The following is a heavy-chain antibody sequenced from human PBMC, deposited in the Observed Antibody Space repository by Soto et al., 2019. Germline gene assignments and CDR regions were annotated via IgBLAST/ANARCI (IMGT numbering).Heavy chain of an antibody. Sequence: SVKVSCKASGFTFTSSAMQWVRQARGQRLEWIGWIVVGSGNTNYAQKFQERVTITRDMSTSTAYMELSSLRSEDTAVYYCAVIRSWARRFYYYGMDVWGQGTTVTVSS. D-gene: IGHD1-26*01. CDR3: AVIRSWARRFYYYGMDV. V-gene: IGHV1-58*02. CDR1: GFTFTSSA. J-gene: IGHJ6*02. CDR2: IVVGSGNT.